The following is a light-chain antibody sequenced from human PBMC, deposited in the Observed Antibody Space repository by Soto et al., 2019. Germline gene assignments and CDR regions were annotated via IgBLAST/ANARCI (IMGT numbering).Light chain of an antibody. V-gene: IGKV1-5*01. J-gene: IGKJ1*01. CDR2: DAS. CDR3: QQYKSYPWT. CDR1: QSISSW. Sequence: DIQMTQSPSSLSASVGDRVTITCRASQSISSWLAWYQQKPGKAPKLLISDASSLRSGVPSRFSGSGSETEFTLTISSLQPDDFGSYYCQQYKSYPWTFGHGTKVDIK.